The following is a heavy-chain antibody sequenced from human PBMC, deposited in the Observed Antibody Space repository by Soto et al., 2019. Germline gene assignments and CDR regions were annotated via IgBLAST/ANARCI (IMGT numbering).Heavy chain of an antibody. V-gene: IGHV4-31*03. CDR2: IYYSGST. Sequence: QVQLQESGPGLVKPSQTLSLTCTVSGGSITSGGYYWSWIRQHPGKRLEWIGYIYYSGSTYYNPSLKSRVTISVYTSKNQFSLKLSSVTAADTAVDYCARDPSGIAAEGWFDPWGQGTLVTVSS. CDR1: GGSITSGGYY. D-gene: IGHD6-13*01. J-gene: IGHJ5*02. CDR3: ARDPSGIAAEGWFDP.